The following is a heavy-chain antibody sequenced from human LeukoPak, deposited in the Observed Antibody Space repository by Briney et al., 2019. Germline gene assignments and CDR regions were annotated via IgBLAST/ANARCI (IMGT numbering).Heavy chain of an antibody. Sequence: PGGSLRLPCAASGFTLSSYEMNWVRQAPGKGLEWVSYISRSGSAMYYADSVKGRFTISRDNAKNSLYLQMNSLRAEDTAVYYCAREISALGNYFDSWGQGTLVTVSS. CDR3: AREISALGNYFDS. V-gene: IGHV3-48*03. CDR1: GFTLSSYE. CDR2: ISRSGSAM. J-gene: IGHJ4*02. D-gene: IGHD7-27*01.